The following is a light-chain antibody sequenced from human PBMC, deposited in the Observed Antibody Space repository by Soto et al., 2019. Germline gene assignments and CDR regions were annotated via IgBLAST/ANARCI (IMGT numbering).Light chain of an antibody. Sequence: EIGLTQAPGTLSLSPGERATLSCRASQSVGDTYLAWYQQKPGQAPRLLMYSTSTRATGIPDRFSGSGSGTDFTLTTSRLDPEDFAVYYCQHYDRAPLWTFGQGTKVDIK. CDR3: QHYDRAPLWT. J-gene: IGKJ1*01. V-gene: IGKV3-20*01. CDR2: STS. CDR1: QSVGDTY.